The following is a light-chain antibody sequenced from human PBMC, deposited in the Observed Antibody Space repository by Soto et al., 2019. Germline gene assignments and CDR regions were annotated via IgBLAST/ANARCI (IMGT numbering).Light chain of an antibody. Sequence: DIHMTQSPSTLSASVGDRVTITCRASQSISGWLACYQQKPGKAPKLLLYKASTLESGVPSRFSGSGSGTEFTLTISSLQPDDFATYYCQQYYSSWTFGQGTKVDI. CDR3: QQYYSSWT. J-gene: IGKJ1*01. CDR1: QSISGW. V-gene: IGKV1-5*03. CDR2: KAS.